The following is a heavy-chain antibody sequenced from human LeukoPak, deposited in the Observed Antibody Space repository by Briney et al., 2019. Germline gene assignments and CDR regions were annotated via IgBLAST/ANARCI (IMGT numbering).Heavy chain of an antibody. CDR1: GFTFSSYA. V-gene: IGHV3-30*04. J-gene: IGHJ4*02. CDR3: TRDSSGSYYFLDY. D-gene: IGHD1-26*01. CDR2: ISYDGSNK. Sequence: GGSLRLSCAASGFTFSSYAMHWVRQAPGKALEWVAVISYDGSNKYYADSVKGRFTISRDNSKSTLYLQMNSLRAEDTAVYYCTRDSSGSYYFLDYWGQGTLVTVSS.